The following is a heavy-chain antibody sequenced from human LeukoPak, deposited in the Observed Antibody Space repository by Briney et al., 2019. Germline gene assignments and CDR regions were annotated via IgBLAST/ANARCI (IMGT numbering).Heavy chain of an antibody. D-gene: IGHD3-10*01. CDR2: IIPIFGTA. CDR1: GSTFSSYA. Sequence: ASVKVSCKASGSTFSSYAISWVRQAPGQGLEWMGGIIPIFGTANYAQKFQGRVTITADKSTSTAYMELSSLRSEDTAVYYCARDLRPLLLWFGEFEYYYYYYGMDVWGKGTTVTVSS. J-gene: IGHJ6*04. V-gene: IGHV1-69*06. CDR3: ARDLRPLLLWFGEFEYYYYYYGMDV.